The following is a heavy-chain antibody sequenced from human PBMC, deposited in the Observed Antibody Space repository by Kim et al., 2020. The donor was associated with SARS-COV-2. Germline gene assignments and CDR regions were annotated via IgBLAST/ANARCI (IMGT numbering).Heavy chain of an antibody. CDR1: GFTFGDYA. D-gene: IGHD3-22*01. Sequence: GGSLRLSCAASGFTFGDYAMHWVRQAPGKGLEWVSGISWNSGSIGYADSVKGRFTISRDNAKNSLYLQMNSLRAEDTALYYCAKAQGGYPETHFDYWGQGTLVTVSS. J-gene: IGHJ4*02. CDR2: ISWNSGSI. CDR3: AKAQGGYPETHFDY. V-gene: IGHV3-9*01.